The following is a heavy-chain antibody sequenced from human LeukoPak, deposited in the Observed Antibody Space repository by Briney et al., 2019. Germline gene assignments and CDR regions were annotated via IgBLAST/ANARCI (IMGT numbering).Heavy chain of an antibody. D-gene: IGHD1-26*01. CDR1: GFTFSSYA. J-gene: IGHJ6*02. Sequence: GGSLRLSCAASGFTFSSYAMHWVRQAPGKGLEWVAVISYDGSNKYYADSVKGRFTISRDNSKNTLYLQMNSLRAEDTAVYYCARAAGYWWEVLGYYYGMDVWGQGTTVTVSS. V-gene: IGHV3-30-3*01. CDR2: ISYDGSNK. CDR3: ARAAGYWWEVLGYYYGMDV.